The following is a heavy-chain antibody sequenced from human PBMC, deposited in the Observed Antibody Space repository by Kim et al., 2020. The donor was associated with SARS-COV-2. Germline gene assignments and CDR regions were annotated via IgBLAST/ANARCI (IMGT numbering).Heavy chain of an antibody. CDR2: ISYDGSNK. J-gene: IGHJ4*02. CDR1: GFTFSSYG. CDR3: AKDRPTYNWNCPDY. Sequence: GGSLRLSCAASGFTFSSYGMHWVRQAPGKGLEWVAVISYDGSNKYYADSVKGRFTISRDNSKNTLYLQMNSLRAEETAVYYCAKDRPTYNWNCPDYWGQGTLVTVSS. V-gene: IGHV3-30*18. D-gene: IGHD1-7*01.